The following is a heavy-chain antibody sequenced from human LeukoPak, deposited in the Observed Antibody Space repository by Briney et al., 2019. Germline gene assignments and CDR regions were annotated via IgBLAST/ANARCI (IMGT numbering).Heavy chain of an antibody. Sequence: GGSLRLSCAASGFTFSSYAMSWVRQAPGKGLEGVSGISGSGDRAYHADSVKGRFTISRDGSKNTLYLHMNSLRPDDTAVYYRAKDRPYHWGQGTLVIVSS. V-gene: IGHV3-23*01. D-gene: IGHD6-6*01. CDR2: ISGSGDRA. CDR3: AKDRPYH. CDR1: GFTFSSYA. J-gene: IGHJ4*02.